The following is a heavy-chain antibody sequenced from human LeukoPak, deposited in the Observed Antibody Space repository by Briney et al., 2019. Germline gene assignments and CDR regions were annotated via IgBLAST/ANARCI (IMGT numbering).Heavy chain of an antibody. CDR1: GYSLSSGFY. CDR3: ARRSSSWFPFDY. D-gene: IGHD6-13*01. Sequence: KPSETLSLTFAVSGYSLSSGFYWGWVRQPPGKGLEWIGSIYHSGSTYYNPSLKSRVTISVDTSKNQFSLKLSSVTAADTAVYYCARRSSSWFPFDYWGQGTLVTVSS. V-gene: IGHV4-38-2*01. J-gene: IGHJ4*02. CDR2: IYHSGST.